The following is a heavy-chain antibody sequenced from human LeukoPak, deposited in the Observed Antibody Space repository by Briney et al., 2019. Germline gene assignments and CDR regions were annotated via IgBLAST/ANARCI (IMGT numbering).Heavy chain of an antibody. D-gene: IGHD2-2*01. CDR1: GGTFSSYA. V-gene: IGHV1-69*05. CDR3: AIFDIVVVPAATGN. CDR2: INPIFGTA. J-gene: IGHJ4*02. Sequence: SVKVSCKASGGTFSSYAISWVRQAPGQGLEWMGGINPIFGTANYAQKFQGRVTITTDESTSTAYMELSSLRSEDTAVYYCAIFDIVVVPAATGNWGQGTLVTVSS.